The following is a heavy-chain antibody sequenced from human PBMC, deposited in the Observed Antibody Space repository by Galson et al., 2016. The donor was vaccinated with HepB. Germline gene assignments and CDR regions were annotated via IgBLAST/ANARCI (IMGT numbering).Heavy chain of an antibody. CDR3: AIVSGRYDFDL. D-gene: IGHD3-3*01. V-gene: IGHV1-24*01. J-gene: IGHJ2*01. CDR1: GHTLTDLF. CDR2: AAPEHGEI. Sequence: SVKVSCKVSGHTLTDLFIPWWRQAPGKGREWMGGAAPEHGEIGYAQKFQGRVTMTEDTATDTVYMELSSLRSEAPAVYYCAIVSGRYDFDLWGRGTLVTVSS.